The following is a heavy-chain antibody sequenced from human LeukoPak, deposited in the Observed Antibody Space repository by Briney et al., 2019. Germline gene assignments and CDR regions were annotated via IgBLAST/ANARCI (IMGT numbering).Heavy chain of an antibody. D-gene: IGHD2-2*01. CDR3: AREIPCSSSSCLDY. V-gene: IGHV1-2*02. CDR1: GYTLIGYY. Sequence: ASVKVSCKASGYTLIGYYMHWVRQAPGQGLEWMGWINPNSGGTNFAQKFQGRVTMTRDTSITTAHMELSRLTSDDTAVYYCAREIPCSSSSCLDYWGQGTLVTVSS. CDR2: INPNSGGT. J-gene: IGHJ4*02.